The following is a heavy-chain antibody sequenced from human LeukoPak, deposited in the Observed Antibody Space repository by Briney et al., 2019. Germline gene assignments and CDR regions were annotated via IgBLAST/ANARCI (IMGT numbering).Heavy chain of an antibody. CDR1: GITLSNYG. D-gene: IGHD2-8*02. J-gene: IGHJ4*02. V-gene: IGHV3-23*01. CDR3: AKRGVVIRVILVGYHKEAYYFDS. Sequence: GGSLRLSCAVSGITLSNYGMSWVRQAPGKGLEWVAGISDSGGRTKYADSVKGRFTISRDNPKNTLYLQMNSLRAEDTAVYFCAKRGVVIRVILVGYHKEAYYFDSSGQGALVTVFS. CDR2: ISDSGGRT.